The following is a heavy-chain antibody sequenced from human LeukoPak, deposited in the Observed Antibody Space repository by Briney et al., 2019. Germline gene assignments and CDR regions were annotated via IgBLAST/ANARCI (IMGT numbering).Heavy chain of an antibody. CDR2: IWYDGNNK. CDR1: GFSLNNYG. CDR3: ARDLYSSHFDY. V-gene: IGHV3-33*01. J-gene: IGHJ4*02. Sequence: GGSLRLSCAASGFSLNNYGIHWVRQAPGKGLEWVAVIWYDGNNKYYGDSVKGRFTISRDDSKNTAYLQMNSLRAEDTAVYYCARDLYSSHFDYWGQGTLVTVSS. D-gene: IGHD6-19*01.